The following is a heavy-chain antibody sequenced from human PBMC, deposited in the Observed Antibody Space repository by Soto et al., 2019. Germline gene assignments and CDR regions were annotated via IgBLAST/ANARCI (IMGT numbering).Heavy chain of an antibody. CDR1: GFTFSDYY. V-gene: IGHV3-11*05. CDR3: AREESYCSSTSCRKTDY. D-gene: IGHD2-2*01. Sequence: GGSLRLSCAASGFTFSDYYMSWIRQAPGKGLEWVSYISSSSSYTNYADSVKGRFTISRDNAKNSLYLQMNSLRAEDTAVYYCAREESYCSSTSCRKTDYWGQGTLVTVSS. J-gene: IGHJ4*02. CDR2: ISSSSSYT.